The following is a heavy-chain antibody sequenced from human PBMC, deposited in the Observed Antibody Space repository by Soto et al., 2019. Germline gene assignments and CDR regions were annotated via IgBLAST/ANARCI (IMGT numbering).Heavy chain of an antibody. J-gene: IGHJ3*02. V-gene: IGHV4-39*01. Sequence: SETLSLTCTVSGGSISSSSYYWGWIRQPPGKGLEWIGSIYYSGSTYYNPSLKSRVTVSVDTSKNQFSLKLSSVTAADTAVYYCAKGGSGSYSNAFDIWGQGTMVTVSS. CDR2: IYYSGST. CDR3: AKGGSGSYSNAFDI. CDR1: GGSISSSSYY. D-gene: IGHD3-10*01.